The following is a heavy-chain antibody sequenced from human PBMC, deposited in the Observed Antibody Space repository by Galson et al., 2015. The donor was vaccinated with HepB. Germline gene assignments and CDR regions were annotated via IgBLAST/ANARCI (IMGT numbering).Heavy chain of an antibody. D-gene: IGHD3-16*02. CDR3: AKEGMITFGGVIPPGDY. CDR1: GFTFSSYG. Sequence: SLRLSCAASGFTFSSYGMHWVRQAPGKGLEWVAVISYDGSNKYYADSVKGRFTISRDNSKNTLYLQMNSLRAEDTAVYYCAKEGMITFGGVIPPGDYWGQGTLVTVSS. CDR2: ISYDGSNK. V-gene: IGHV3-30*18. J-gene: IGHJ4*02.